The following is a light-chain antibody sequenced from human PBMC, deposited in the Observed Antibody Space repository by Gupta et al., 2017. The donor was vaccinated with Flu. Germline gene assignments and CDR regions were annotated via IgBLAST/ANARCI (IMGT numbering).Light chain of an antibody. CDR2: EHD. V-gene: IGLV6-57*03. J-gene: IGLJ3*02. CDR3: QSYDDNNVV. CDR1: SGAIVTNF. Sequence: NFTLTQPQSVSASPGQTVTISCTRSSGAIVTNFVQWYQQRPGGAPTTVIFEHDQRPSGAPARFSGSVDSSSNSAALTISGLDTGDEADYYCQSYDDNNVVFGGGTKLTVL.